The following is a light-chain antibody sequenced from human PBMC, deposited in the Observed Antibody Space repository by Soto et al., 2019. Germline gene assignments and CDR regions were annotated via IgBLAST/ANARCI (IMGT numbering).Light chain of an antibody. CDR1: QTLCIY. Sequence: EIVMTQSPGTLSVSPGERATLSCRASQTLCIYLAWYQQRPDQAPRLLIYDASTRATGIPARFRSSGSGTEFTLTISSLQAKDFAVYYCQQYNNWHPLTFGGGTKVEIK. J-gene: IGKJ4*01. CDR2: DAS. CDR3: QQYNNWHPLT. V-gene: IGKV3D-15*01.